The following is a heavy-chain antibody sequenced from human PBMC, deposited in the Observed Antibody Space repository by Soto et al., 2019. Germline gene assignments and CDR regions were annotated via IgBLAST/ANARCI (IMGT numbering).Heavy chain of an antibody. V-gene: IGHV4-30-4*01. CDR1: GDSISGGASF. CDR3: AXLSCTSSTCYFPGWFDP. J-gene: IGHJ5*02. D-gene: IGHD2-2*01. Sequence: KPSGTLSLTCTVSGDSISGGASFWSWIRQPPGKGLEWIANVYYSGSSYYNPSLKSRLTISVDTTKNQFSLQLKSMTAADTAVYYCAXLSCTSSTCYFPGWFDPWGQGTLVTVSS. CDR2: VYYSGSS.